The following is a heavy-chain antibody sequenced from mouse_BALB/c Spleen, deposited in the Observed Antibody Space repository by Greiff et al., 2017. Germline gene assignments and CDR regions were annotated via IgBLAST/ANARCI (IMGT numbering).Heavy chain of an antibody. CDR2: IDPSDSYT. J-gene: IGHJ2*01. Sequence: QVQLQQPGAELVKPGASVKMSCKASGYTFTSYWMHWVKQRPGQGLEWIGVIDPSDSYTNYNQKFKGKATLTVDKSSSTAYMQLSSLTSEDSAVYYCARSVLRPYYFDYWGQGTTLTVSS. CDR1: GYTFTSYW. CDR3: ARSVLRPYYFDY. D-gene: IGHD1-2*01. V-gene: IGHV1-69*02.